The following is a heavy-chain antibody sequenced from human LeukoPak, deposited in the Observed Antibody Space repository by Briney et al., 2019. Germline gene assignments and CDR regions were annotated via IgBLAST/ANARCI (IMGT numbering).Heavy chain of an antibody. CDR3: ADLEGWRGY. Sequence: PGGPLRLSCAASGFIFSSYHMNWVRQAPGKGLEWVSYISSSSSTIHYADSVKGRFAISRDNAKNSLYLQMNSLRDEDTAVYYCADLEGWRGYWGQGTLVTVSS. CDR2: ISSSSSTI. V-gene: IGHV3-48*02. CDR1: GFIFSSYH. J-gene: IGHJ4*02. D-gene: IGHD3-3*01.